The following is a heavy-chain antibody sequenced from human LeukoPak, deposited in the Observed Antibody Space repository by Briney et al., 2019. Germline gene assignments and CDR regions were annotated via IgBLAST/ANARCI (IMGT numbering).Heavy chain of an antibody. CDR1: GFTFSSYA. V-gene: IGHV3-23*01. CDR3: AKALRGDGDNASDM. J-gene: IGHJ3*02. CDR2: ITTSGGRT. Sequence: GGSLRVSCAASGFTFSSYAMSWVRQAPGKGLEWVSSITTSGGRTNYADSVKGRFTISRDNSKNTLYLQMNSLRAEDTAVYYCAKALRGDGDNASDMWGQGTMVTVSS. D-gene: IGHD5-24*01.